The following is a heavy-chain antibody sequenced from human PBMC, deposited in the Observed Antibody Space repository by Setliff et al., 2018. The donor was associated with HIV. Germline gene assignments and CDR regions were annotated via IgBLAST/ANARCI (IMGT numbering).Heavy chain of an antibody. Sequence: PGGSLRLSCAASGFTFSTYNMNWVRQAPGKGPEWVSYVSAGSNSIYFADSGKGRFTVSRDNAKNSLHLQMNSLRAEDTAVYYCAISTRPYWGQGTLVTVSS. D-gene: IGHD6-6*01. CDR1: GFTFSTYN. CDR2: VSAGSNSI. CDR3: AISTRPY. V-gene: IGHV3-48*01. J-gene: IGHJ4*02.